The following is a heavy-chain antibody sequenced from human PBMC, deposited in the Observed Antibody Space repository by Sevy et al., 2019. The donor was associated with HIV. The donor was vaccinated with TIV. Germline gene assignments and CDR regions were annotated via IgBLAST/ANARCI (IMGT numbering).Heavy chain of an antibody. J-gene: IGHJ4*02. D-gene: IGHD3-10*01. CDR3: AKDQVGFGELLSFDY. CDR1: GFTFSKYA. CDR2: ISVSAET. V-gene: IGHV3-23*01. Sequence: GGSLRLSCAASGFTFSKYAMTWVRQAPGKGLEWVSTISVSAETYYADAVKGRFTISRDNSKNTLYLQMNSLRAEDTAVYYCAKDQVGFGELLSFDYWGQGTLVTVSS.